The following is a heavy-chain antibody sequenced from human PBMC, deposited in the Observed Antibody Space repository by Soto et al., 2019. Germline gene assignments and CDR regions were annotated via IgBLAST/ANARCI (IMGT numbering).Heavy chain of an antibody. CDR1: GYSFASYW. Sequence: GESLKISCQGSGYSFASYWIGWARQMPGKDLEGMGIIYPGDSDTRYSPSFQGQVTISADKSLRTAYLQWTSLKASDTALYYCARTRSFTLGFYYDGLDVWGQGTTVTVSS. CDR3: ARTRSFTLGFYYDGLDV. V-gene: IGHV5-51*01. CDR2: IYPGDSDT. D-gene: IGHD6-6*01. J-gene: IGHJ6*02.